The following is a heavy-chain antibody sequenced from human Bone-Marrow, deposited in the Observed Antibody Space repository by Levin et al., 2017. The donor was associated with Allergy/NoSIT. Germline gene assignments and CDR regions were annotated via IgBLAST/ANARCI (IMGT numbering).Heavy chain of an antibody. CDR2: IGGSGVDS. D-gene: IGHD5-24*01. CDR3: AKDPMRDRYNIDMDV. V-gene: IGHV3-23*01. CDR1: GFTFNKYG. Sequence: GGSLRLSCTASGFTFNKYGLTWVRQAPGKGLEWVASIGGSGVDSNYADSVRGRFTITRDMNMIFLQMNSLRVEDTAIYYCAKDPMRDRYNIDMDVWGQGTSVIVSS. J-gene: IGHJ6*02.